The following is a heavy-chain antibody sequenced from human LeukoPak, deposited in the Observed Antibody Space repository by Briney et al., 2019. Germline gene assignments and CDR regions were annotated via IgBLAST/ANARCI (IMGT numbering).Heavy chain of an antibody. CDR2: ISHDGNSK. Sequence: GGSLRLSCAASGFTFSDFGMHWVRQAPGKGLESVAVISHDGNSKYSADSVKGRFTISRDNSKNTLYLQMDSLRVEDTAVYYCARDPNSSSWYTAPYFDYWGQGTLVTVSS. J-gene: IGHJ4*02. CDR1: GFTFSDFG. D-gene: IGHD6-13*01. CDR3: ARDPNSSSWYTAPYFDY. V-gene: IGHV3-30*03.